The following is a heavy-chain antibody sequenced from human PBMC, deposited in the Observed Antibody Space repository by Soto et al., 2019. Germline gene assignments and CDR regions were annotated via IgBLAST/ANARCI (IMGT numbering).Heavy chain of an antibody. Sequence: SETLSLTCAVYGGSFSGYYWSWIRQPPGKGLEWIGETNHSGSTNYNPSLKSRVTISVDTSKNQFSLKLSSVTAADTAVYYCARGLVGYYSDYWGQGTLVTVSS. CDR1: GGSFSGYY. D-gene: IGHD2-21*01. V-gene: IGHV4-34*01. CDR3: ARGLVGYYSDY. CDR2: TNHSGST. J-gene: IGHJ4*02.